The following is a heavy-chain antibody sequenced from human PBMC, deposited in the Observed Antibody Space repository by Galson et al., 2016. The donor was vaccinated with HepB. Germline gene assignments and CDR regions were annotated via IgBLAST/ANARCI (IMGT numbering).Heavy chain of an antibody. CDR3: ARDHLWAFDY. V-gene: IGHV3-48*04. J-gene: IGHJ4*02. D-gene: IGHD7-27*01. CDR2: ISRGAI. Sequence: SLRLCFAAPGFTFSSYSLNWVRQAPGKGLEGVSYISRGAIYYSDSVKGRFTISRDNAKNSLYLQMNSLRAEDTVVYYCARDHLWAFDYWGLGTLVTVSS. CDR1: GFTFSSYS.